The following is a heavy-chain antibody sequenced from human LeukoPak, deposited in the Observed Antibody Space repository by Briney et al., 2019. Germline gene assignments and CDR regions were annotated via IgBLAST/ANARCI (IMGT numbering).Heavy chain of an antibody. CDR1: GGSISSGVYY. J-gene: IGHJ5*02. D-gene: IGHD4-17*01. CDR2: IYTSGTT. Sequence: SETLSLTCTVSGGSISSGVYYWTWIRQPAGKGLEWIGQIYTSGTTNYNPSLMSRVTMSVDTSKNQFSLKLSSVTAADTAVYYCASSTTVTTSWFDPWGQGTPVTVSS. V-gene: IGHV4-61*09. CDR3: ASSTTVTTSWFDP.